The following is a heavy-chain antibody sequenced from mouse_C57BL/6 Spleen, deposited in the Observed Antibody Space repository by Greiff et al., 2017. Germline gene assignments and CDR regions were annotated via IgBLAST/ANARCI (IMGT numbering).Heavy chain of an antibody. D-gene: IGHD1-1*01. CDR2: IDPSDSYT. CDR3: ARGPSYGSSYGYAMDY. V-gene: IGHV1-69*01. CDR1: GYTFTSYW. J-gene: IGHJ4*01. Sequence: QVQLQQPGAELVMPGASVKLSCKASGYTFTSYWMHWVKQRPGQGLEWIGEIDPSDSYTNYNQKFKGKSTLPVDKSSSTAYMQLSSLTSEDSAVYYCARGPSYGSSYGYAMDYWGQGTSVTVSS.